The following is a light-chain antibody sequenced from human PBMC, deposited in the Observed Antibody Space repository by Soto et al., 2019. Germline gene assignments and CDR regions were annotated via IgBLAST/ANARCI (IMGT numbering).Light chain of an antibody. CDR1: QSVSSK. Sequence: EIVVTQSPGTLSVSTGERATLSCRASQSVSSKLAWYQQKPGQAPRLLFYGASTGATGIPARFSGSGSETEFTLSISSLQSEDFAVYYCQQYNNWPGTFGQGTKVDIK. J-gene: IGKJ1*01. CDR3: QQYNNWPGT. CDR2: GAS. V-gene: IGKV3-15*01.